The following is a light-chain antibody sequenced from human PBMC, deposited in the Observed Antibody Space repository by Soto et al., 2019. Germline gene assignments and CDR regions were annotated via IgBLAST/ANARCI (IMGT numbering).Light chain of an antibody. CDR1: QDIRKY. Sequence: DIQMTQSPSSLSASVGDRVTITCQASQDIRKYLNWYQQKPGKAPKLLIHGASNLETGVPSRFRRSGSGTDFTLHISSLQPEDIATYYCQQYNNVLITFGQGTRLEI. CDR3: QQYNNVLIT. V-gene: IGKV1-33*01. CDR2: GAS. J-gene: IGKJ5*01.